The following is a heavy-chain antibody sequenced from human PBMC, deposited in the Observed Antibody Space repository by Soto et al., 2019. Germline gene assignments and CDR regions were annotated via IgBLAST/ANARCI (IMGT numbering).Heavy chain of an antibody. V-gene: IGHV1-18*01. CDR1: GYTFTSYG. CDR2: ISAYNGNT. D-gene: IGHD2-21*02. J-gene: IGHJ4*02. CDR3: ASVKTDRVGSFEDY. Sequence: QVQLVQSGAEVKKPGASVKVSCKASGYTFTSYGISWVRQAPGQGLEWMGWISAYNGNTNYAQKLQGRVTMTTDTSTSRDYMALRSLRSDDTAVYYCASVKTDRVGSFEDYWGQGTLVTVSA.